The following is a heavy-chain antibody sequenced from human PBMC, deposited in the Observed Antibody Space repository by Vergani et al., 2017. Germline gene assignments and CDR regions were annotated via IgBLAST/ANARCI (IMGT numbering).Heavy chain of an antibody. CDR3: AKDLLGLRLKGYAFDI. V-gene: IGHV3-23*04. CDR1: GFTFSSYA. Sequence: EVQLVESGGGLVQPGGSLRLSCSASGFTFSSYAMHWVRQAPGKGLEWVSYISSSGSTIYYADSVKGRCTSSRDNSKNTLYLQMNSLRAEDTAVYYCAKDLLGLRLKGYAFDIWGQGTMVTVSS. J-gene: IGHJ3*02. CDR2: ISSSGSTI. D-gene: IGHD2-15*01.